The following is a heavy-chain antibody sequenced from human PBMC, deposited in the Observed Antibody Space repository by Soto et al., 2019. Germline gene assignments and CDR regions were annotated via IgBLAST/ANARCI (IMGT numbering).Heavy chain of an antibody. J-gene: IGHJ4*02. D-gene: IGHD4-17*01. CDR1: GFTFSNYA. Sequence: EVQLLESGGGLVQPGGSLRLSCAASGFTFSNYAMNWVRQVPGKGLEWVSSISGSGGATYYADAVKGRFTISRDNSKNTLWLQMNSLRAEDTAVYYCATNSENFGDSKCDYWGQGTLVTVSS. CDR2: ISGSGGAT. CDR3: ATNSENFGDSKCDY. V-gene: IGHV3-23*01.